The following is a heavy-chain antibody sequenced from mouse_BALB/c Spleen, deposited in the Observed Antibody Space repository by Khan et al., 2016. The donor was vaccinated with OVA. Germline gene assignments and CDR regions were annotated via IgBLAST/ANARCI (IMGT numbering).Heavy chain of an antibody. Sequence: EVKLVESGGDFVRPGGSLKLPCAASGFTFSTYGMSWVRQTPDKRLEWVATINTGGAYTYYPDSVKGRFTISRDNAKNTLYLQLSSLKSEDTAIYYCARLAYYYNSEGFAYWGQGTLVTVSA. J-gene: IGHJ3*01. CDR1: GFTFSTYG. V-gene: IGHV5-6*01. D-gene: IGHD1-1*01. CDR3: ARLAYYYNSEGFAY. CDR2: INTGGAYT.